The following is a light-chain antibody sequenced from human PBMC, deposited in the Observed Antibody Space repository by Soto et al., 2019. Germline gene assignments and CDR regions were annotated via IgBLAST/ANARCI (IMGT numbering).Light chain of an antibody. CDR3: SSYTSSSIYV. CDR1: SSDVGGYNY. V-gene: IGLV2-14*01. J-gene: IGLJ1*01. CDR2: DVS. Sequence: QSALTQPASVSGSPGQSITLSRTETSSDVGGYNYVSWYQQHPGKAPKLMIYDVSNRPSGVSNRFSGSKSGNTASLTISGLQAEDEADYYCSSYTSSSIYVFGTGTKVTVL.